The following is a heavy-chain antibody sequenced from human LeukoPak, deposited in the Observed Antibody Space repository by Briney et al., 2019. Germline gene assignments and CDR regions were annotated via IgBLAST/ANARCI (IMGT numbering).Heavy chain of an antibody. CDR2: INPNSGGT. V-gene: IGHV1-2*02. CDR3: ASRGSGTSVVLNY. CDR1: GYTFTGYY. J-gene: IGHJ4*02. D-gene: IGHD3-10*01. Sequence: GASVKVSCKASGYTFTGYYMHWVRQAPGQGLEWMGWINPNSGGTSYAQKFQGRVTMTRDTSISTAYMELSRLRSDDTAVYFCASRGSGTSVVLNYWGQGSLVTVSS.